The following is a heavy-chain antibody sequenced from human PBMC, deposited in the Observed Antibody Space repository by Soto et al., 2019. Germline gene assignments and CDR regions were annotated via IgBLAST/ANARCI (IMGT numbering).Heavy chain of an antibody. D-gene: IGHD3-22*01. Sequence: SPTLSLPCAISGDSVSSNSAAWNWIRQSPSRGLEWLGRTYYRSKWYNDYAVSVKSRITINPDTSKNQFSLQLNSVTPEDTAVYYCARDYHYYDSSGYYLGRISYYGMDVWGQGTTVTVSS. CDR2: TYYRSKWYN. J-gene: IGHJ6*02. V-gene: IGHV6-1*01. CDR1: GDSVSSNSAA. CDR3: ARDYHYYDSSGYYLGRISYYGMDV.